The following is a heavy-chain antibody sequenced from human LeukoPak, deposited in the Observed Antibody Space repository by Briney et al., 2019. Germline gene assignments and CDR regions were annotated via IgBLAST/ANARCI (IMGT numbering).Heavy chain of an antibody. CDR1: EYTFTSYD. CDR3: ARGRHPGPTWISEY. Sequence: ASVNVSCKAFEYTFTSYDINGVRQATGQGLECMGWMNPNSGNTGYAQKFQGRVTMTRNTSISTAYMELSSLTSEDTAVYYCARGRHPGPTWISEYWGQGTLVTVSS. CDR2: MNPNSGNT. J-gene: IGHJ4*02. V-gene: IGHV1-8*01. D-gene: IGHD5-12*01.